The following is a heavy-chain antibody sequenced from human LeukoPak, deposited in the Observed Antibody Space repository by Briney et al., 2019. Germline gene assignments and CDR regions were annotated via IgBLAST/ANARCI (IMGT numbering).Heavy chain of an antibody. D-gene: IGHD5-12*01. CDR2: IIPNLGIA. V-gene: IGHV1-69*04. CDR1: GFTFSSYA. Sequence: PGGSLRLSCAASGFTFSSYAISWVRQAPGQGLEWMGRIIPNLGIANYAQKFQGRVTITADKSTSTAYMELSSLRSEDTAVYYCARAGARSGYGDAFDIWGQGTMVTVSS. CDR3: ARAGARSGYGDAFDI. J-gene: IGHJ3*02.